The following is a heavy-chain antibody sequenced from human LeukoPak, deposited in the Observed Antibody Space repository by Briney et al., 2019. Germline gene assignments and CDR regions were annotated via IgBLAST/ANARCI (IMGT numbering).Heavy chain of an antibody. CDR3: ARHVYEDGSGWDIDAFDI. CDR1: GYSFTSYW. CDR2: IYPGDSDT. Sequence: GESLKISCKGSGYSFTSYWIGWVRQMPGKGLEWMGIIYPGDSDTRYSPSFQGQVTISADKSISTAYLQWSSLKASDTAMYYCARHVYEDGSGWDIDAFDIWGQGTMVTVSS. V-gene: IGHV5-51*01. D-gene: IGHD6-19*01. J-gene: IGHJ3*02.